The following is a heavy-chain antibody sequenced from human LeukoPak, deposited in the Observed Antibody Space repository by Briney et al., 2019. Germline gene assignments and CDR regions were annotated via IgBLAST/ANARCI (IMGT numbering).Heavy chain of an antibody. V-gene: IGHV3-73*01. Sequence: GGSLRLSCAASGFTFSGSAMHWVRQASGKGLEWVGRIRSKTNSYATAYAASVKGRFTISRDDSKNTAYLQMNSLKTEDTAVYYCTRRDCSGGSCYLDYWGQGTRVTVSS. CDR3: TRRDCSGGSCYLDY. J-gene: IGHJ4*02. CDR1: GFTFSGSA. CDR2: IRSKTNSYAT. D-gene: IGHD2-15*01.